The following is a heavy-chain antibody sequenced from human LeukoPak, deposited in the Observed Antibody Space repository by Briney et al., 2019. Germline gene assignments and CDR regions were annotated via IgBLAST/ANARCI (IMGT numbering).Heavy chain of an antibody. CDR2: IYHSGST. CDR3: ARLAAMPHHYYYYYMDV. D-gene: IGHD2-2*01. J-gene: IGHJ6*03. CDR1: GYSISSGYY. Sequence: SETLSLTCTVSGYSISSGYYWGWIRQPPGKGLEWIGSIYHSGSTNYNPSLKSRVTISVDTSKNQFSLKLSSVTAADTAVYYCARLAAMPHHYYYYYMDVWGKGTTVTVSS. V-gene: IGHV4-38-2*02.